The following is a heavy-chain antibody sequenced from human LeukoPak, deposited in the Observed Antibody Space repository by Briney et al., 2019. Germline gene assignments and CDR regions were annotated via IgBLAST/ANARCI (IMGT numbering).Heavy chain of an antibody. Sequence: GGSLRLSCAASGFTFSSYSMNWVRQAPGKVLEWVSSISSSSSYIYYADSVKGRFTISRDNAKNSLYLQMNSLRAEDTAVYYCARDHLEWLVLSAFDIWGQGAMVTVSS. CDR2: ISSSSSYI. CDR3: ARDHLEWLVLSAFDI. CDR1: GFTFSSYS. V-gene: IGHV3-21*01. J-gene: IGHJ3*02. D-gene: IGHD6-19*01.